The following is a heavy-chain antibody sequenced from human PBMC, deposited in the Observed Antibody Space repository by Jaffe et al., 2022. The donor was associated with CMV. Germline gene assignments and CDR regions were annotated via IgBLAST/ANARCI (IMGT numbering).Heavy chain of an antibody. D-gene: IGHD6-13*01. V-gene: IGHV4-61*01. J-gene: IGHJ4*02. Sequence: QVQLQESGPGLVKPSETLSLTCTVSGGSVSSGSYYWSWIRQPPGKGLEWIGYIYYSGSTNYNPSLKSRVTISVDTSKNQFSLKLSSVTAADTAVYYCARGLRVAAAGTVLELDYWGQGTLVTVSS. CDR2: IYYSGST. CDR1: GGSVSSGSYY. CDR3: ARGLRVAAAGTVLELDY.